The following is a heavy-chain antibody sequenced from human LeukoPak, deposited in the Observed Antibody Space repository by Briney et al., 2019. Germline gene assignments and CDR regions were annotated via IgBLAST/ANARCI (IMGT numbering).Heavy chain of an antibody. CDR2: IRGRIDGGTA. CDR1: GLSVGDAW. D-gene: IGHD1-1*01. V-gene: IGHV3-15*01. CDR3: TTLGGNNWFDWYFDL. J-gene: IGHJ2*01. Sequence: GGSLRLSCVASGLSVGDAWMTWVRQVPGKGREWVGRIRGRIDGGTADYAASVKGRFTISRDDAENTLFLHLTGLRIEDAAVYYCTTLGGNNWFDWYFDLWGRGTLVAVSA.